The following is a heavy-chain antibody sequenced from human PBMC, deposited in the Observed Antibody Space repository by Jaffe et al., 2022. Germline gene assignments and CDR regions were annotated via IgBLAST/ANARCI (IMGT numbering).Heavy chain of an antibody. V-gene: IGHV1-2*06. Sequence: QVQLVQSGAEVKKPGASVKVSCKASGYTFTGYYMHWVRQAPGQGLEWMGRINPNSGGTNYAQKFQGRVTMTRDTSISTAYMELSRLRSDDTAVYYCARRPFGVPAAKNWFDPWGQGTLVTVSS. CDR2: INPNSGGT. D-gene: IGHD2-2*01. CDR3: ARRPFGVPAAKNWFDP. CDR1: GYTFTGYY. J-gene: IGHJ5*02.